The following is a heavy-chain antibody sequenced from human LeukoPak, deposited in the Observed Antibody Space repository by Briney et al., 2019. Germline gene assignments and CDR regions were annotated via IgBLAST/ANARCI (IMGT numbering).Heavy chain of an antibody. D-gene: IGHD3-22*01. CDR1: GGSIRNFY. V-gene: IGHV4-59*01. CDR2: IYYSGTT. Sequence: SETLSLIFTVSGGSIRNFYWSWIRQPPGKGLEWIGYIYYSGTTKYNPSLKSRVTISVDTSKNQFSLKLNSVTAADTAAYYCARETGSGYGLGYWGQGTPVTVSS. J-gene: IGHJ4*02. CDR3: ARETGSGYGLGY.